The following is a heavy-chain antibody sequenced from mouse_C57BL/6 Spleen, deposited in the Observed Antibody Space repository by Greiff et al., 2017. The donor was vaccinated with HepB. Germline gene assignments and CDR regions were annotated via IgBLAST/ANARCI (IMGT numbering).Heavy chain of an antibody. Sequence: EVKLVESGPELVKPGASVKISCKASGYSFTGYYMHWVKQSHGNILDWIGYIYPYNGVSSYNQKFKGKATLTVDKSSSTAYMELRSLTSEDSAVYYCARGGYYGSSYATWFAYWGQGTLVTVSA. CDR2: IYPYNGVS. CDR1: GYSFTGYY. V-gene: IGHV1-31*01. J-gene: IGHJ3*01. CDR3: ARGGYYGSSYATWFAY. D-gene: IGHD1-1*01.